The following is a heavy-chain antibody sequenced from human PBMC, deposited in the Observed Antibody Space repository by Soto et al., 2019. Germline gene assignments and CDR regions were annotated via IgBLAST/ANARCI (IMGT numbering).Heavy chain of an antibody. J-gene: IGHJ4*02. CDR3: ARATYYSDTGGSPPLDY. V-gene: IGHV4-59*08. D-gene: IGHD3-22*01. Sequence: SETLSLTCTVSGGSISSYYWGWIRQPPGKGLQWIGYIYYTGTTSYNPSLNSRVTISVDTSKNHFSLRLSSVTAADTAVYYCARATYYSDTGGSPPLDYWGQGTLVTVSS. CDR1: GGSISSYY. CDR2: IYYTGTT.